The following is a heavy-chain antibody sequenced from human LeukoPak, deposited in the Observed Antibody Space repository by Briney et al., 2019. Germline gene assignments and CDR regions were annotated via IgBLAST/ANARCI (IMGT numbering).Heavy chain of an antibody. CDR3: ARDSSWHVPVPENPVAFDY. D-gene: IGHD6-13*01. Sequence: GGSLRLSCAASGFTFSSYSMNWVRQAPGKGLEWLAYIKSGGSTVYYADSVRGRFTISRDNAKNSLYLQMNSLRAEDTAVYYCARDSSWHVPVPENPVAFDYWGQGTLVTVSS. J-gene: IGHJ4*02. CDR2: IKSGGSTV. CDR1: GFTFSSYS. V-gene: IGHV3-48*04.